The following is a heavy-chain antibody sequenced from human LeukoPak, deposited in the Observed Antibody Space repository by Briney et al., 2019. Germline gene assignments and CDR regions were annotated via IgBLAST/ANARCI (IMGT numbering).Heavy chain of an antibody. D-gene: IGHD6-13*01. CDR2: ISYDGSNK. CDR3: ARGGSSSWYTHGKNYYYVDV. J-gene: IGHJ6*03. Sequence: GGSLRLSCAASGFTFSSYAMHWVRQAPGKGLEWVAVISYDGSNKYYADSVKGRFTISRDNSKNTLYLQMNSLRAEDTAVYYCARGGSSSWYTHGKNYYYVDVWGKGTTVTVSS. CDR1: GFTFSSYA. V-gene: IGHV3-30*04.